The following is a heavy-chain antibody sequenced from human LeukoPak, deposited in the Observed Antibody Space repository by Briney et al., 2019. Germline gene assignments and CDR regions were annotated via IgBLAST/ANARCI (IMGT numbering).Heavy chain of an antibody. J-gene: IGHJ4*02. D-gene: IGHD5-18*01. V-gene: IGHV4-39*01. CDR3: ANLLRGGYSYGFFDY. Sequence: SETLSLTCTVSGGSISSSSYSWGWIRQPPGKGLEWIGSIYYSGSTYYNPSLKSRVNISVYTSKNQFSLKLSSVTAADTAEYYCANLLRGGYSYGFFDYWGQGTLVTVSS. CDR2: IYYSGST. CDR1: GGSISSSSYS.